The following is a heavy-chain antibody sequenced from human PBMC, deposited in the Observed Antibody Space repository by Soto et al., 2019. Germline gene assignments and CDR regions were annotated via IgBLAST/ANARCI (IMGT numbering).Heavy chain of an antibody. Sequence: QVQLQESGPRLVKPSETLSLTCTVSGGSISDYYWSWIRQPPGKGLEWIGYIHYSGSANYNPSLKSRVTSSRDTSKNQFSLKLKSVTAADTAVYYCARGYSSSWTFYFDYWGQGTLVTVSS. CDR1: GGSISDYY. D-gene: IGHD6-13*01. CDR2: IHYSGSA. J-gene: IGHJ4*02. V-gene: IGHV4-59*01. CDR3: ARGYSSSWTFYFDY.